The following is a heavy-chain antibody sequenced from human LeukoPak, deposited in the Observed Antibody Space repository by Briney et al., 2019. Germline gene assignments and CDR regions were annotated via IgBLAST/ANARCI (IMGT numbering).Heavy chain of an antibody. CDR1: GFTFSDSW. Sequence: PGGSLRPSCAASGFTFSDSWMYWVRQAPGKGLVWISNIHTDGTTTYADSVKGRFTISRDNAKNTLYLQMNSLRVEDTAVYYCARVRGGNWGQGTLVTVS. CDR2: IHTDGTT. J-gene: IGHJ4*02. D-gene: IGHD3-16*01. CDR3: ARVRGGN. V-gene: IGHV3-74*01.